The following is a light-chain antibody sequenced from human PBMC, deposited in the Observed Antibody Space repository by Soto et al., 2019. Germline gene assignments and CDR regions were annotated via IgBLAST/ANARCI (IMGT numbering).Light chain of an antibody. Sequence: IVLTQSPCTLSLSPGERATLSCRASQSVSSSYLAWYQQKPGQAPRLLIYGASSRATGIPDRFSGSGSGTDFTLTISRREPEDFAVYYCQQYGSSPQTFGQGTKVDI. J-gene: IGKJ1*01. CDR1: QSVSSSY. CDR3: QQYGSSPQT. CDR2: GAS. V-gene: IGKV3-20*01.